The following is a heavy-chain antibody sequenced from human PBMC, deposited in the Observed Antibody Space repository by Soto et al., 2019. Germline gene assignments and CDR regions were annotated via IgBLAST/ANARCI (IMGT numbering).Heavy chain of an antibody. J-gene: IGHJ6*03. Sequence: VPLPQSGAGLLKPSETLSLTCAVYGGSFSGYYWSWIRQPPRKGLEWIGEINHSGSTNYNPSLKRRVAISVDTSKTKFSVKLIAVTAGDTAVYYWARSNYYDGSGSYYNEGYMDVWGKGTTVTVSS. CDR1: GGSFSGYY. V-gene: IGHV4-34*01. D-gene: IGHD3-10*01. CDR2: INHSGST. CDR3: ARSNYYDGSGSYYNEGYMDV.